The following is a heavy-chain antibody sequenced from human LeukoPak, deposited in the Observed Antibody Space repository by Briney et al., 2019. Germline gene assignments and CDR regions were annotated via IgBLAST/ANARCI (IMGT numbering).Heavy chain of an antibody. D-gene: IGHD4-17*01. Sequence: SETLSLTCTVSGGSISSSSYYWGWIRQPPGKGLEWIGSIYYSGSTYYNPPLKSRVTISVDTSKNQFSLSLTSVTAADTAVYYCVRDTPGGSYGDYDYWGQGTLVTVSS. CDR2: IYYSGST. J-gene: IGHJ4*02. CDR1: GGSISSSSYY. V-gene: IGHV4-39*07. CDR3: VRDTPGGSYGDYDY.